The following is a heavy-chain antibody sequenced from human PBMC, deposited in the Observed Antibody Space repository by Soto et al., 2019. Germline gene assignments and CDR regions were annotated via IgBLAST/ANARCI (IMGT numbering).Heavy chain of an antibody. CDR3: ARGLNLVWFRPFGKLGMDV. J-gene: IGHJ6*02. CDR2: INHSGST. D-gene: IGHD3-10*01. CDR1: GGSFSGYY. Sequence: SETLSLTCAVYGGSFSGYYWSWIRQPPGKGLEWIGEINHSGSTNYNPSLKSRVTISVDTSKNQFSLKLSSVTAADTAVYYCARGLNLVWFRPFGKLGMDVWGQGTTVTVSS. V-gene: IGHV4-34*01.